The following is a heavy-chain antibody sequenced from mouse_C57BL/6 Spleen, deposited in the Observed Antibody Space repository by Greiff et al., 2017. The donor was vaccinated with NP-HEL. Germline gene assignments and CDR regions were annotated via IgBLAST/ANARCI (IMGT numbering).Heavy chain of an antibody. Sequence: EVKLMESGGGLVKPGGSLKLSCAASGFTFSDYGMHWVRQAPEKGLEWVAYISSGSSTIYYADTVKGRFTISRDNAKNTLFLQMNSLRSEDTAMYYCARGDYGDDDGGAFAYWGQGTLVTVSA. CDR3: ARGDYGDDDGGAFAY. D-gene: IGHD2-2*01. V-gene: IGHV5-17*01. J-gene: IGHJ3*01. CDR1: GFTFSDYG. CDR2: ISSGSSTI.